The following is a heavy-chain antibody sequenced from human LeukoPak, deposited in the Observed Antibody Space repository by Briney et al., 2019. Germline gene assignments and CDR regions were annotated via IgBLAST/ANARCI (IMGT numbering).Heavy chain of an antibody. D-gene: IGHD3-9*01. CDR3: ARGSMHYDILTGYSPGSYYFDY. Sequence: PSETLSLTCTVSGGSISSSSYYWGWIRQPPGKGLEWIGSIYYSGSTYYNPSLKSRVTISVDTSKNQFSLKLSSVTAADTAVYYCARGSMHYDILTGYSPGSYYFDYWGQGTLVTVSS. V-gene: IGHV4-39*07. CDR1: GGSISSSSYY. J-gene: IGHJ4*02. CDR2: IYYSGST.